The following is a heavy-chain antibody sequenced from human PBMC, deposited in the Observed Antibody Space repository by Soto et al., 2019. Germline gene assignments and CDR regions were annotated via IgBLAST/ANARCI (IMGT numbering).Heavy chain of an antibody. J-gene: IGHJ4*02. D-gene: IGHD5-12*01. Sequence: QVQLVQSGAEVKKPGSSVKVSCKASGGTFSSYTISWARQAPGQGLEWMGRIIPILGIANYAQKFQGRVMITADKSTSTAYMELSSLRSEDTAVYYCARGAPDIVATYYFDYWGQGTLVTVSS. V-gene: IGHV1-69*02. CDR2: IIPILGIA. CDR3: ARGAPDIVATYYFDY. CDR1: GGTFSSYT.